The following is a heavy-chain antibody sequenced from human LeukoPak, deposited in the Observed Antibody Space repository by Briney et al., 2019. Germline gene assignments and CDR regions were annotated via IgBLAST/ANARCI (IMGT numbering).Heavy chain of an antibody. CDR3: ARMGNYYGLGSYYSQQRPTPRFDP. J-gene: IGHJ5*02. V-gene: IGHV4-34*01. CDR1: GGSFSGYY. D-gene: IGHD3-10*01. CDR2: INHSGST. Sequence: SETLSLTCAVYGGSFSGYYWSWIRQPPGKGLEWIGEINHSGSTNYNPSLKSRVTISVDTSKNQFSLKLSSVTAADTAVYYCARMGNYYGLGSYYSQQRPTPRFDPWGQGTLVTVSS.